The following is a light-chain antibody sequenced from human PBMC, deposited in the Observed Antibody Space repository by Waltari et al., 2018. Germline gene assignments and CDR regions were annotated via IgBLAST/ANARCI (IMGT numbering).Light chain of an antibody. J-gene: IGKJ2*01. CDR1: QSLLHGDGNTY. V-gene: IGKV2-24*01. CDR2: RIS. Sequence: VMTQTPPPSPVTLGTPASIFCRSGQSLLHGDGNTYLSWLQQRPGQPPRLLIFRISNRFSGVPDRFSGSGAGTDFTLQISRVEAEDVGVYYYMQGTHFPHTFGQGTKLEIK. CDR3: MQGTHFPHT.